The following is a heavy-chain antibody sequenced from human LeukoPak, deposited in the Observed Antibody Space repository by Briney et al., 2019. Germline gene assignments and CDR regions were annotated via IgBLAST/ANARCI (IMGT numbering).Heavy chain of an antibody. CDR1: GFTFSSYG. V-gene: IGHV3-30*03. J-gene: IGHJ4*02. Sequence: GRSLRLSCAASGFTFSSYGMHWVRQAPGKGLEWVAVISYDGSNKYYADSVKGRFTISRDNSKNTLYLQMNSLRAEDTAVYYCARDLEQQLEGDHVWGQGTLVTVSS. CDR2: ISYDGSNK. CDR3: ARDLEQQLEGDHV. D-gene: IGHD6-13*01.